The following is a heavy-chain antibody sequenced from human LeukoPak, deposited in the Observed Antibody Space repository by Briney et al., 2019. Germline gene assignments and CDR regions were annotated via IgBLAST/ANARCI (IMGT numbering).Heavy chain of an antibody. CDR3: ARSFGATVTTPDFH. CDR2: TNWNGGST. V-gene: IGHV3-20*04. CDR1: GFTFDDYG. Sequence: GGSLRLSCAASGFTFDDYGMSWVRQAPGKGLEWVSGTNWNGGSTGYADSVKGRFTISRDNAKNSLYLQMNSLRAEDTALYYCARSFGATVTTPDFHWGQGTLVTVSS. J-gene: IGHJ4*02. D-gene: IGHD4-17*01.